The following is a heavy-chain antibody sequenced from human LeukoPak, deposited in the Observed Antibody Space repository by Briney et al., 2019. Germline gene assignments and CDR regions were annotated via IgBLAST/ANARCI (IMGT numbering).Heavy chain of an antibody. V-gene: IGHV4/OR15-8*02. CDR2: ISLAGQT. CDR3: SRESGPFCPFGY. D-gene: IGHD1-26*01. J-gene: IGHJ4*02. CDR1: GGSISGTNW. Sequence: SETLSLTCGVSGGSISGTNWWSWVRQPPGQGLEWIGEISLAGQTNYNPSLDGRVTMSLDKSSNQLSLHLTSVTAADTATYFCSRESGPFCPFGYWGQGALVIVSS.